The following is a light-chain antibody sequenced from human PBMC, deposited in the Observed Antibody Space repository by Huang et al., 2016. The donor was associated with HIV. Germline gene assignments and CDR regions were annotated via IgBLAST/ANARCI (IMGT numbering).Light chain of an antibody. CDR3: QQYGSSPLT. CDR2: DAS. CDR1: QSLSSSY. V-gene: IGKV3D-20*01. J-gene: IGKJ4*01. Sequence: EIVLTQSPATLSLSPGERATLSCGASQSLSSSYLAWYQQKPGLAPRLLIYDASNGATGIPDRFSGSGSGTDFTLTISRLEPEDFAVYYCQQYGSSPLTFGGGPRWRSN.